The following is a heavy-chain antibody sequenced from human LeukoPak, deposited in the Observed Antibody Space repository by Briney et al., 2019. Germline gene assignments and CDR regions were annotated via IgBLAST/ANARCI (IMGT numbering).Heavy chain of an antibody. V-gene: IGHV3-30*02. CDR1: GFTFSSYG. J-gene: IGHJ6*03. D-gene: IGHD2-15*01. Sequence: GGSLRLSCAASGFTFSSYGMHWVRQAPGKGLEWVAFIRFDGSYNSYSGSVKGRFTISRDNSKNTLYLQMNSLRAEDTAVYYCAKVRLGYCSGGSCSRGGTSMDVWGRGTTVTISS. CDR3: AKVRLGYCSGGSCSRGGTSMDV. CDR2: IRFDGSYN.